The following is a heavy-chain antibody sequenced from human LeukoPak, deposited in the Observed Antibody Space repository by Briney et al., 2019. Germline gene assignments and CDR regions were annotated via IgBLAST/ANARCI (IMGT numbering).Heavy chain of an antibody. D-gene: IGHD2-21*01. CDR3: ARAISLRYFDY. CDR2: ISSSSSYI. CDR1: GFTFRSKS. V-gene: IGHV3-21*01. J-gene: IGHJ4*02. Sequence: PGGSLRLSCAASGFTFRSKSMNGVGQAQGKGVEWYSSISSSSSYIYYADSVKGRFTISRDNAKNSLYLQMNSLRAEDTAVYYCARAISLRYFDYWGQGTLVTVSS.